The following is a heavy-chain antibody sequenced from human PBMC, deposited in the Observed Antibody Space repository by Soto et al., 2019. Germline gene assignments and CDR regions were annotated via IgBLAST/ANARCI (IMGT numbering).Heavy chain of an antibody. CDR2: ISYDGSIQ. Sequence: QVQLVESGGGVVQPGRSLRLACSASGFTFSDYGVHWVRQAPGTALAWVAVISYDGSIQYYADSVKGRFTISRDNSENTLYLQMNSLRVEDTAVYFCAKDPTVRGYRGYDSGYYFDFWGQGSMVSVSP. J-gene: IGHJ4*02. D-gene: IGHD5-12*01. V-gene: IGHV3-30*18. CDR3: AKDPTVRGYRGYDSGYYFDF. CDR1: GFTFSDYG.